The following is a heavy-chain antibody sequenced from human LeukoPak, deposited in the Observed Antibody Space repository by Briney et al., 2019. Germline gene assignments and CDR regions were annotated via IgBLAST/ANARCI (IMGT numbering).Heavy chain of an antibody. CDR1: GGSFGGYY. J-gene: IGHJ4*02. D-gene: IGHD3-10*01. V-gene: IGHV4-4*09. Sequence: SETLSLTCTVSGGSFGGYYWSWIRQPPGKGLEWIGYIHTSGGTNYNPSLKSRVTMSVDTSKNQFSLKLTSVTAADTAVYFCARQPYYPASGSGPGFDFWAQGTLATVSS. CDR3: ARQPYYPASGSGPGFDF. CDR2: IHTSGGT.